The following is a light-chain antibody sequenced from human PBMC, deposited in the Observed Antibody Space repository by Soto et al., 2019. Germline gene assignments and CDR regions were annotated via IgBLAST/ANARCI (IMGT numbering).Light chain of an antibody. CDR2: GAS. CDR3: QQYDNWPPSWT. Sequence: EIWMTQSPATLSVSPGERATLSWGAGQSVSSNLAWYQQKPGHAPRLLIYGASTRATGIPARLSGSGSGTGFTLSIGSLQSEAFAIYYCQQYDNWPPSWTFGQGTKVDIK. J-gene: IGKJ2*01. V-gene: IGKV3-15*01. CDR1: QSVSSN.